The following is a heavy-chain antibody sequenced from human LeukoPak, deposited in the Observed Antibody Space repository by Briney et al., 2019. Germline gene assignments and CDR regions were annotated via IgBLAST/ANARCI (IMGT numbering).Heavy chain of an antibody. Sequence: GGSLRLSCAASGFTFSSCGMQWVRQAPGKGLEWVAVISYDGSKKYYADSVKGRFTISRDNSKNTLYLQMNSLRAEDTAVYYCAKDRQWGYGYYFDYWGQGTLVTVSS. CDR1: GFTFSSCG. CDR2: ISYDGSKK. D-gene: IGHD5-18*01. V-gene: IGHV3-30*18. CDR3: AKDRQWGYGYYFDY. J-gene: IGHJ4*02.